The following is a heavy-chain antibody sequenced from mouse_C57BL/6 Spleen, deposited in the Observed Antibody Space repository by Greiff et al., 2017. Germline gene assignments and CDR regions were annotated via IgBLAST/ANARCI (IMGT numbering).Heavy chain of an antibody. CDR3: AIPAIFPYAMDY. CDR1: GYTFTSYW. J-gene: IGHJ4*01. Sequence: QVQLQQPGAELVKPGASVKVSCKASGYTFTSYWMHWVKQRPGQGLEWIGRIHPSDSDTNYNQKFKGKATLTVDKSSSTAYMQLSSLSSEDSAVYYCAIPAIFPYAMDYWGQGTSVTVSS. D-gene: IGHD3-3*01. V-gene: IGHV1-74*01. CDR2: IHPSDSDT.